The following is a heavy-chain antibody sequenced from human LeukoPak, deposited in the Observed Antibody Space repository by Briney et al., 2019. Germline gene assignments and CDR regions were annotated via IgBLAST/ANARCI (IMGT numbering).Heavy chain of an antibody. J-gene: IGHJ3*02. CDR1: GFTFDDYG. V-gene: IGHV3-20*04. Sequence: GGSLRLSCAASGFTFDDYGMSWVRQAPGKGLEWVSGINWNGGSTGYADSVKGRFTISRDNAKNSLYLQMNSLRAEDTALYYCARRLLWFGELSAFDIWGQGTMVTVSP. CDR2: INWNGGST. D-gene: IGHD3-10*01. CDR3: ARRLLWFGELSAFDI.